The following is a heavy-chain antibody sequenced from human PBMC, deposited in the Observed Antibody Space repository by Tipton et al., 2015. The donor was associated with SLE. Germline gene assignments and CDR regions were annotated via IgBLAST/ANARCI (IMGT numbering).Heavy chain of an antibody. Sequence: TLSLTCAVSGGSISSSNWWSWVRQPPGKGLEWIGEINHSGSTNYNPSLKSRVTISVDTSKNQFSLKLSSVTAADTAVYYCAREGPWGGALDYWGQGTLVTVSS. D-gene: IGHD7-27*01. CDR3: AREGPWGGALDY. CDR2: INHSGST. CDR1: GGSISSSNW. V-gene: IGHV4-4*02. J-gene: IGHJ4*02.